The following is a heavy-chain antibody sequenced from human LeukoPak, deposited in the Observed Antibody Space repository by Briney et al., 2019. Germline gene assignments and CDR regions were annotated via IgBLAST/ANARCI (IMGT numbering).Heavy chain of an antibody. D-gene: IGHD2-8*01. J-gene: IGHJ6*03. V-gene: IGHV5-51*01. CDR1: GYTFSSYW. CDR3: ARLAYCSNDVCYSNYYYSMDV. Sequence: GESLKISCKGSGYTFSSYWIGWVRQMPGKGLEWMGIIYPDDSDTRYSPSFQGQVTVSADKSISTAYLQWSSLKASDTAMYYCARLAYCSNDVCYSNYYYSMDVWGKGTTVTVSS. CDR2: IYPDDSDT.